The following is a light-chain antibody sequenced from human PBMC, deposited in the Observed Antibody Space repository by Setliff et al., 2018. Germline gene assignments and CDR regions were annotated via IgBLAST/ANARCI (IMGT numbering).Light chain of an antibody. CDR3: SSYTSSSIFYV. CDR1: SSDVGGYNS. Sequence: QSALAQPASVSGSPGQSITISRTGTSSDVGGYNSVSWYQQHPGKAPKLMIYDVSNRPSGVSNRFPGSKSGNTASLTISGLQAEDEADYYCSSYTSSSIFYVFGTGTKVTVL. V-gene: IGLV2-14*03. J-gene: IGLJ1*01. CDR2: DVS.